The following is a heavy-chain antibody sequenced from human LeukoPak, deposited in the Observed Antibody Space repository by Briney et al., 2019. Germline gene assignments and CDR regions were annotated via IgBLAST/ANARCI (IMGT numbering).Heavy chain of an antibody. Sequence: GGSLRLSCAASGFTVSSNYMSWVRQAPGKGLEWVSVIYSGGSTYYADSVKGRFTISRDNSKNTVDLQMNSLRAEDTAVYYCARGHDYDSSVAYWGQGTLVTVCS. D-gene: IGHD3-22*01. CDR3: ARGHDYDSSVAY. CDR2: IYSGGST. V-gene: IGHV3-66*01. CDR1: GFTVSSNY. J-gene: IGHJ4*02.